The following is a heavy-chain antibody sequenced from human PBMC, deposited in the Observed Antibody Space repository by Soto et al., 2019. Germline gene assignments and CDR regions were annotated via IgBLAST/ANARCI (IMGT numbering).Heavy chain of an antibody. V-gene: IGHV3-15*07. Sequence: AGGSLRLSCAASGFTFSNAWMNWVRQAPGKGLEWVGRIKSKTDGGTTDYAAPVKGRFTISRDDSKNTLYLQMNSLKTEDTAVYYCTTDFIYSARYYDILTGYYYYYYGMDVWGQGTTVTVSS. CDR2: IKSKTDGGTT. D-gene: IGHD3-9*01. J-gene: IGHJ6*02. CDR3: TTDFIYSARYYDILTGYYYYYYGMDV. CDR1: GFTFSNAW.